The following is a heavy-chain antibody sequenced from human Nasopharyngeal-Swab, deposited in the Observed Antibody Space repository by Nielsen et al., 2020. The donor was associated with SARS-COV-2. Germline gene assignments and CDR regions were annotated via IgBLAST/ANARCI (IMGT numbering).Heavy chain of an antibody. D-gene: IGHD6-19*01. CDR2: IYYSGST. CDR3: ARPRGSGWYREAFDI. J-gene: IGHJ3*02. Sequence: PGKGLEWIGSIYYSGSTYYNPSLKSRVTISVDTSKNQFSLKLSSVTAADTAVCYCARPRGSGWYREAFDIWGQGTMVTVSS. V-gene: IGHV4-39*01.